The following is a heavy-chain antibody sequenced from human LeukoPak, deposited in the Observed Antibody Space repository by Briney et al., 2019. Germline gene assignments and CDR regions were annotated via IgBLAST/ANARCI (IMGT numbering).Heavy chain of an antibody. D-gene: IGHD3-9*01. CDR2: IYYSGAT. V-gene: IGHV4-39*07. Sequence: SEALSLTCTVSGGSISSSSYFWGRIRQPPGKGLEWIGSIYYSGATYYNPSLKSRVTISVDTSKNQFSLKLSSVTAADTAVYYCARASTAYYWFDPWGQGTLVTVSS. CDR1: GGSISSSSYF. CDR3: ARASTAYYWFDP. J-gene: IGHJ5*02.